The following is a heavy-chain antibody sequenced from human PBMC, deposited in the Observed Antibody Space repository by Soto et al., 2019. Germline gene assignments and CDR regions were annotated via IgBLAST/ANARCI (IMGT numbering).Heavy chain of an antibody. V-gene: IGHV3-48*01. D-gene: IGHD6-19*01. Sequence: GGSLRLSCAVSGFTLSSYSMNWVRQAPGKGLEWLSYISSSGTTIYYADSVKGRFTISRDIAKNSLYLQMNSLRAEDTAVYYCAKIAVAGSDLDYWGQGTLVTVSS. J-gene: IGHJ4*02. CDR1: GFTLSSYS. CDR2: ISSSGTTI. CDR3: AKIAVAGSDLDY.